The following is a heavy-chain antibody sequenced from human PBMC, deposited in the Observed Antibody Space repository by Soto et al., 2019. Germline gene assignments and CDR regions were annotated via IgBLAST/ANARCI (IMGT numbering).Heavy chain of an antibody. Sequence: QVQLVESGGGVVQPGRSLRLSCAASGFTFSSYGMHWVRQAPGKGLEWVAAISYDGSNKYYADSVKGRFTIFRDNSKNTLYLQMNSLRAEDTAVYYCAKAKDHGFWSGYYWSDGMDVWGQGTTVTVSS. CDR1: GFTFSSYG. J-gene: IGHJ6*02. CDR2: ISYDGSNK. D-gene: IGHD3-3*01. V-gene: IGHV3-30*18. CDR3: AKAKDHGFWSGYYWSDGMDV.